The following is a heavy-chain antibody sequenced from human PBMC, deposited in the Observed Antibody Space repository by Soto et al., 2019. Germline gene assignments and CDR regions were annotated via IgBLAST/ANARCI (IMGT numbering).Heavy chain of an antibody. CDR2: INHSGST. CDR1: GGSFSGYY. CDR3: ARARITFGGVIAGAFDP. V-gene: IGHV4-34*01. J-gene: IGHJ5*02. D-gene: IGHD3-16*02. Sequence: QVQLQQWGAGLLKPSETLSLTCAVYGGSFSGYYWSWIRQPPGKGLEWIGEINHSGSTNYNPFLKSRVTISVDTSKNQFSLKLSSVTAADTAVYYCARARITFGGVIAGAFDPWGQGTLVTVSS.